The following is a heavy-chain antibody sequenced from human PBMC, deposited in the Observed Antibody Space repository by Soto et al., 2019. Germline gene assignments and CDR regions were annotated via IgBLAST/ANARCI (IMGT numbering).Heavy chain of an antibody. J-gene: IGHJ6*02. V-gene: IGHV3-33*01. CDR2: IWYDGSNK. Sequence: QVQLVESGGGVVQPGRSLRLSCAASGFTFSSYGMHWVRQAPGNGLEWVAVIWYDGSNKYYADSVKGRFTISRDNSKNTLYLQMNSLRAEDTAVYYCARQQQLNYYYGMDVWGQGTTVTVSS. D-gene: IGHD6-13*01. CDR1: GFTFSSYG. CDR3: ARQQQLNYYYGMDV.